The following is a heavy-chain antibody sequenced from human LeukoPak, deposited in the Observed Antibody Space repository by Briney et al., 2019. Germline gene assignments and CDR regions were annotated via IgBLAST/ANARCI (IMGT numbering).Heavy chain of an antibody. V-gene: IGHV4-59*01. CDR2: IYYSGST. CDR1: GGSISSYY. J-gene: IGHJ6*02. CDR3: ARSQGDFWSGYYYYYGMDV. D-gene: IGHD3-3*01. Sequence: SSETLSLTCTVSGGSISSYYWSWIRQPPGKGLEWIGYIYYSGSTNHNPSLKSRVTISVDTSKNQFSLKLSSVTAADTAVYYCARSQGDFWSGYYYYYGMDVWGQGTTVTVSS.